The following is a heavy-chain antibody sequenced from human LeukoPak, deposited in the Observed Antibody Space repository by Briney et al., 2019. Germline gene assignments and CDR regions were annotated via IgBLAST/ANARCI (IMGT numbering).Heavy chain of an antibody. CDR1: GFTLSTYA. CDR2: TSSIDAGT. D-gene: IGHD2-15*01. CDR3: AKEVSGGSPGSFQH. V-gene: IGHV3-23*01. Sequence: GGSLRLSCAASGFTLSTYAMGWVRQTPGKGLEWVAATSSIDAGTYHADSVRGRFTISRDNSKNTLYLQMNSLRAEDTAVYYCAKEVSGGSPGSFQHWGQGTLVTVSS. J-gene: IGHJ1*01.